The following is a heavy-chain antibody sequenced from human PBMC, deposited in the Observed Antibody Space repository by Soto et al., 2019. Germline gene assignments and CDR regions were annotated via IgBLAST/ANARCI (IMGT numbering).Heavy chain of an antibody. CDR2: FYYSGST. CDR3: ARSVFP. Sequence: QVQLQESGPGLVKPSQTLSLTCTVSGGSISTGGYYWNWIRQHPGKGLEWIGYFYYSGSTYYNPSPXRXXTISVNTSKNQSSLKLSSVTAADTAVYYCARSVFPWGQGTLVTVSS. V-gene: IGHV4-31*03. CDR1: GGSISTGGYY. J-gene: IGHJ5*02.